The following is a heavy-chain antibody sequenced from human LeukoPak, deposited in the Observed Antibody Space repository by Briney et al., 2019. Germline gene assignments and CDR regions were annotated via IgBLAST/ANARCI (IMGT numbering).Heavy chain of an antibody. Sequence: SETLSLTCTVSGGSISSSYYYWSWIRQPPGKGLEWIGYIYYSGSTNYNPSLKSRVTISVDTSKNQFSLKLSSVTAADTAVYYCARGSHDILIWGQGTLVTVSS. CDR3: ARGSHDILI. CDR2: IYYSGST. V-gene: IGHV4-61*01. D-gene: IGHD3-9*01. J-gene: IGHJ4*02. CDR1: GGSISSSYYY.